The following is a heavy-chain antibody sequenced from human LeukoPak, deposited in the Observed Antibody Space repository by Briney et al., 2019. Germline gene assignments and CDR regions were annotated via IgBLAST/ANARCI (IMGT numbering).Heavy chain of an antibody. V-gene: IGHV1-69*06. CDR3: ARGSVLRYFDWLFDIGFDY. CDR2: IIPIFGTA. CDR1: GGTFSSYA. Sequence: GASVKVSCKASGGTFSSYAISWVRQAPGQGLEWMGGIIPIFGTANYAQKFQGRVTITADKSTSTAYMELSSLRSEDTAVYYCARGSVLRYFDWLFDIGFDYWGQGTLVTVSS. J-gene: IGHJ4*02. D-gene: IGHD3-9*01.